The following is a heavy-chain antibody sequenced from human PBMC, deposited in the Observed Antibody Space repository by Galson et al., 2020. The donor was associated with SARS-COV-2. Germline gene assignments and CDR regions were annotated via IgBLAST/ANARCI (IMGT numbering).Heavy chain of an antibody. V-gene: IGHV2-5*02. CDR2: IYWDDDK. CDR3: AHRGIAVAGRPYFDY. Sequence: KMSGPPLVKPTQTITLTCTFSGFSLSTSGVGVGWIRQPPGKALEWLALIYWDDDKRYSPSLKSRLTITKDTSKNQVVLTMTNMDPVDTATYYCAHRGIAVAGRPYFDYWGQGTLVTVSS. D-gene: IGHD6-19*01. J-gene: IGHJ4*02. CDR1: GFSLSTSGVG.